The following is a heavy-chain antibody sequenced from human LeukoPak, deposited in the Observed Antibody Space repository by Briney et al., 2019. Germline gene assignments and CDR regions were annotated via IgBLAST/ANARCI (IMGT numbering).Heavy chain of an antibody. CDR3: ARHAGPDILTGLNWFDP. CDR2: IYPGDSDT. D-gene: IGHD3-9*01. J-gene: IGHJ5*01. CDR1: GYSFTSYW. V-gene: IGHV5-51*01. Sequence: PGESLKISCKGSGYSFTSYWIGWVRPMPGKGLEWMGIIYPGDSDTRYSPSFQGQVTISADKSISTAYLQWSSLKASDTAMYYCARHAGPDILTGLNWFDPWGQGTTVTVSS.